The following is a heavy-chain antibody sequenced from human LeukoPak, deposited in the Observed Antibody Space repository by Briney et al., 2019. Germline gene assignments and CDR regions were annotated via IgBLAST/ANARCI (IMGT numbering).Heavy chain of an antibody. V-gene: IGHV4-4*08. J-gene: IGHJ2*01. D-gene: IGHD5-18*01. CDR2: VHSNGNT. Sequence: SETLSLTCTVSGGSFTTYSWSWIRHPPGKGLDWIGDVHSNGNTNYNPSLKNRVTMSIDTSRDQFSLTLTSVTAADTAIFYCARRIQLWSYWHFDLWGRGTLVTVSS. CDR3: ARRIQLWSYWHFDL. CDR1: GGSFTTYS.